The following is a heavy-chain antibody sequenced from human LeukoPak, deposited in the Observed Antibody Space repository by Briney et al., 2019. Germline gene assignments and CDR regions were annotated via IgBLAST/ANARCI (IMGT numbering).Heavy chain of an antibody. Sequence: SETLSLTRTVSGGSISSSSYYWGWIRQPPGKGLEWIGSIYYSGSTYYNPSLKSRVTISVDTSKNQFSLKLSSVTAADTAVYYCARLGIAAAGDWGQGTLVTVSS. J-gene: IGHJ4*02. V-gene: IGHV4-39*01. CDR3: ARLGIAAAGD. D-gene: IGHD6-13*01. CDR2: IYYSGST. CDR1: GGSISSSSYY.